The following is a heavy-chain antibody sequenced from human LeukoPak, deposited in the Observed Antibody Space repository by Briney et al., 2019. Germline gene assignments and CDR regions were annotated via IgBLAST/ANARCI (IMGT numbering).Heavy chain of an antibody. D-gene: IGHD5-24*01. Sequence: SETLSLTCTVSGGSISSGGYYWSWIRQPPGKGLEWIGYIYHSGSTYYNPSLKSRVTISVDRSKNQFSLKLSSVTAADTAVYYCARDEMADYYFDYWGQGTLVTVSS. CDR2: IYHSGST. CDR1: GGSISSGGYY. J-gene: IGHJ4*02. V-gene: IGHV4-30-2*01. CDR3: ARDEMADYYFDY.